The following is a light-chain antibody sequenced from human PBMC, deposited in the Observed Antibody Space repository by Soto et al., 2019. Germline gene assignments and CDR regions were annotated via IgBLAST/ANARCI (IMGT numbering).Light chain of an antibody. CDR2: GAS. Sequence: DIPMTQSPSSLSASVGDRVTITCRASQSISKYLNWYQHKPGKGPKLLIYGASTLQSGVPSRFSGSGSGTDFTLTTSSLQPEDVATYYCQQSNSIPPWTFGQGTKVEIK. CDR3: QQSNSIPPWT. V-gene: IGKV1-39*01. J-gene: IGKJ1*01. CDR1: QSISKY.